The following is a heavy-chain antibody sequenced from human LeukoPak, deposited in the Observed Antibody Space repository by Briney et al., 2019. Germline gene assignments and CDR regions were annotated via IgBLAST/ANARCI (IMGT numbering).Heavy chain of an antibody. CDR1: GYTFTSYY. D-gene: IGHD3-3*01. V-gene: IGHV1-46*01. CDR2: INPSGGST. J-gene: IGHJ5*02. CDR3: ARESGALRFLEWLYTKPYNWFDP. Sequence: ASVKVSCKASGYTFTSYYMHWVRQAPGQGLEWMGIINPSGGSTSYAQKFQGRVTMTRDTSTSTVYMELISLRSEDTAVYYCARESGALRFLEWLYTKPYNWFDPWGQGTLVTVSS.